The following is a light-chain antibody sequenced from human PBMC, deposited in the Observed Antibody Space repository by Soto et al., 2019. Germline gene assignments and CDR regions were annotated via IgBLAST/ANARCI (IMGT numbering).Light chain of an antibody. J-gene: IGKJ4*01. V-gene: IGKV1-8*01. Sequence: AIRMTQSPSSFSASTGDRVTITCRASQGISSYLAWYQQKPGKAPKLLIYAASTLQSGIPSRFSGSGSATAFTLTISCLQSEDFATYYCQQYYSYPRTFGAGTKVEIK. CDR1: QGISSY. CDR3: QQYYSYPRT. CDR2: AAS.